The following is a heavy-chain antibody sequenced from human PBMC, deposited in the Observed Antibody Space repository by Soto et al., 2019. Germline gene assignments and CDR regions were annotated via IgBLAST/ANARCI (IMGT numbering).Heavy chain of an antibody. CDR2: CIPMFNRP. CDR3: ARGQFHHVSNYYYALDV. CDR1: GGTFSSYA. V-gene: IGHV1-69*01. J-gene: IGHJ6*02. Sequence: QVQLVQSGAEVKKPGSSVKVSCKASGGTFSSYAISGVRQAPGQGLEWMGGCIPMFNRPHSARKFQGRVTIPADETTSTAYMDLSSLRSEDTAVYYCARGQFHHVSNYYYALDVWGQGTTVTVSS.